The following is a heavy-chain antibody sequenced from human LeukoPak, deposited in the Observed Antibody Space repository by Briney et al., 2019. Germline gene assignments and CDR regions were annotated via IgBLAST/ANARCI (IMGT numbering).Heavy chain of an antibody. D-gene: IGHD3-10*01. J-gene: IGHJ4*02. Sequence: GGSLRLSCAASGFTFSSHAMSWVRQAPGKGLEWVSAISSSGGSTYYAGSVKGRFTISRDNSKNTLYLQMNSLRAEDTAVYYCAKGFYGSGSYYDFDYWGQGTLVTVSS. CDR3: AKGFYGSGSYYDFDY. CDR1: GFTFSSHA. V-gene: IGHV3-23*01. CDR2: ISSSGGST.